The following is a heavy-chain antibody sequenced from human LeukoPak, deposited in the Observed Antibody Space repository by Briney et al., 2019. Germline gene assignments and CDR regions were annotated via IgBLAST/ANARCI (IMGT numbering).Heavy chain of an antibody. Sequence: SETLSLTCTVSGVSISSSNSYWGWIRQPPGTGLEWIGSIYYTGNTYYNASLKSRVTISIDTSKNQISLRLTSVTATDTAMYYCARQTGSGLFTLPGGQGTLVTVSS. CDR3: ARQTGSGLFTLP. J-gene: IGHJ4*02. D-gene: IGHD3/OR15-3a*01. V-gene: IGHV4-39*01. CDR1: GVSISSSNSY. CDR2: IYYTGNT.